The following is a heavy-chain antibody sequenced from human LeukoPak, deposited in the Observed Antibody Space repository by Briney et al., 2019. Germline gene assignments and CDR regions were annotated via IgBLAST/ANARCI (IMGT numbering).Heavy chain of an antibody. D-gene: IGHD4/OR15-4a*01. V-gene: IGHV1-46*01. CDR3: ARSTANYEGADM. J-gene: IGHJ3*02. CDR2: INPSGGST. Sequence: ASVKVSCATFGYTFTSYYVNWLRQAPGQGLEWMGIINPSGGSTTYAQKFQGRLTMTSDTSTSTVYMELSSLRPEDTVVYYCARSTANYEGADMWGQGTMVTVSS. CDR1: GYTFTSYY.